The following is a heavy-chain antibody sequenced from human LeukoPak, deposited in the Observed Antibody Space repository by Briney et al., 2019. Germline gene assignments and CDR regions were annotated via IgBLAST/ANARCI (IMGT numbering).Heavy chain of an antibody. CDR1: GGSISSGGYY. Sequence: SETLSLTCTVSGGSISSGGYYWSWIRQHPGKGLEWIGYIYYSGSTYYNPSLKSRVTISVDTSKNQFSLKLSSVTAADTAVYYCARFGSSSWYGDYWGQGTLVTVSS. J-gene: IGHJ4*02. CDR3: ARFGSSSWYGDY. CDR2: IYYSGST. V-gene: IGHV4-31*03. D-gene: IGHD6-13*01.